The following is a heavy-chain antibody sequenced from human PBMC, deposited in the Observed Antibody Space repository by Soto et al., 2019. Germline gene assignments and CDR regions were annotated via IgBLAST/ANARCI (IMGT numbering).Heavy chain of an antibody. CDR2: ITSSGGST. D-gene: IGHD3-10*01. J-gene: IGHJ5*01. CDR1: GFSFPNYA. V-gene: IGHV3-23*01. Sequence: EVQLLESGGGLVQPGGSLRLSCVVSGFSFPNYAMSWVRQAPGKGLEWVSSITSSGGSTYFADSAKGRFSISRDNSKNTLYLQLKSLRAEDTAVYYCTNGPLISGDSWGQGTLVTVSS. CDR3: TNGPLISGDS.